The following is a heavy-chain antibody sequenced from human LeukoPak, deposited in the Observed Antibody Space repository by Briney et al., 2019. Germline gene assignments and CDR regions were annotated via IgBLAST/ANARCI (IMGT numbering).Heavy chain of an antibody. J-gene: IGHJ4*02. Sequence: GGSLRLSCAASGFTFSDYYMSWIRQAPGKGLEWVSYISGSSSYTIYADSVKGRFTIPRDNAKNSLYLQMNSLRAEDTAVYYCARVTLYAESALDYWGQGTLVTVSS. CDR3: ARVTLYAESALDY. D-gene: IGHD4-17*01. CDR2: ISGSSSYT. V-gene: IGHV3-11*06. CDR1: GFTFSDYY.